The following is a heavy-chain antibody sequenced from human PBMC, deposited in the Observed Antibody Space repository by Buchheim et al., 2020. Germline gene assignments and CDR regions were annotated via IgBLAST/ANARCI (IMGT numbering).Heavy chain of an antibody. CDR2: VYHSGIT. CDR1: GDSISSDNW. Sequence: QVQLQESGPGLVKPSGTLSLTCAVSGDSISSDNWWSWVRQPPGQGLEWIAEVYHSGITNYNPSLKSRVTISIYKSQNQFSLKLTSMTAADTAVYYCASVSFYGDSNFDCWGQGTL. J-gene: IGHJ4*02. CDR3: ASVSFYGDSNFDC. V-gene: IGHV4-4*02. D-gene: IGHD4-17*01.